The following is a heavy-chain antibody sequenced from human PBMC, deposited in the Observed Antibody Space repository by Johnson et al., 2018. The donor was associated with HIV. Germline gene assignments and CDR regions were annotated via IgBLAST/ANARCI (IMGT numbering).Heavy chain of an antibody. V-gene: IGHV3-30*04. Sequence: QVQLVESGGGVVRPGRSLRLSCAASGFTFSSYAMHWVRQAPGKGLEWVAVISYDGSNKYYADSVKGRFTISRDNSKNTLYLQMNRLRAEDTAVYYCARGYCSGGSCYSEYAFDIWGQGTMVTVSS. CDR2: ISYDGSNK. CDR3: ARGYCSGGSCYSEYAFDI. D-gene: IGHD2-15*01. CDR1: GFTFSSYA. J-gene: IGHJ3*02.